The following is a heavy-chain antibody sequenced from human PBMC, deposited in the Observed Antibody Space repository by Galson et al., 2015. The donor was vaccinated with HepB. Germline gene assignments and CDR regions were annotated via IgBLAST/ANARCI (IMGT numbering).Heavy chain of an antibody. CDR1: GDSISSNTYY. CDR2: IYYSGTT. J-gene: IGHJ6*02. CDR3: ARHRGYGMDV. Sequence: ETLSLTCTVSGDSISSNTYYWGWIRQPPGKGLEWIGMIYYSGTTYYNPSLRSRVTISVDMSKNQFSLKLNSVTAADTAVYYCARHRGYGMDVWGQGTTVTVSS. V-gene: IGHV4-39*01.